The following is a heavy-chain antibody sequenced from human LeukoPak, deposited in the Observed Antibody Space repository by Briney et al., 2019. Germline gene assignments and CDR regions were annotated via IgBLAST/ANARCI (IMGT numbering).Heavy chain of an antibody. CDR1: GGSMFSYY. V-gene: IGHV4-4*08. D-gene: IGHD3-22*01. CDR3: TRRAYYDSSGYNPTAGYFDL. J-gene: IGHJ2*01. CDR2: VYSNGMT. Sequence: PSGTLSLTCSVSGGSMFSYYWNWIRQSPGKGLEWIGFVYSNGMTTYNPSLRSRGTISIATSRNQFSLRLTSVTAADTATYYCTRRAYYDSSGYNPTAGYFDLWGRGTLVTVSS.